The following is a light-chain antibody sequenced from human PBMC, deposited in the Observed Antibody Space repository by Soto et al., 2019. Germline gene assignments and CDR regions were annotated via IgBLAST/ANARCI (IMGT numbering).Light chain of an antibody. CDR2: DSS. J-gene: IGKJ5*01. CDR1: QNVDKF. Sequence: IALTQSPATLALSPGETATLSCRASQNVDKFLAWYQQRPGQPPRLLIFDSSNRATGVPVRFSGIGSGTVFTLTISSLEPEDSAVYYCQQRNNWPTITFGQGTRLEIK. CDR3: QQRNNWPTIT. V-gene: IGKV3-11*01.